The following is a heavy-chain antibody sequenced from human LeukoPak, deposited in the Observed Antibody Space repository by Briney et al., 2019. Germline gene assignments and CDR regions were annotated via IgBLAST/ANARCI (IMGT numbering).Heavy chain of an antibody. Sequence: GGSLRLSCAASGFTFDDYAMHWVRQAPGKGLEWVSGISWNSGSIGYADSVKGRFTISRDNAKNSLYLQMNSLRAEDTALYYCAKDPYDILAEGYFDYWGQGTLVTVSS. J-gene: IGHJ4*02. V-gene: IGHV3-9*01. D-gene: IGHD3-9*01. CDR1: GFTFDDYA. CDR2: ISWNSGSI. CDR3: AKDPYDILAEGYFDY.